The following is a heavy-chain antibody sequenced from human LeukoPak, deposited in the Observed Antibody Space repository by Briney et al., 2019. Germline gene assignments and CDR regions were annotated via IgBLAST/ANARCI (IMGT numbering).Heavy chain of an antibody. CDR2: ISSSGRTI. CDR3: ASYYYDSSGYWVHAFDI. CDR1: GFTFSSYE. D-gene: IGHD3-22*01. Sequence: GGSLRLSCAVSGFTFSSYEMNWVRQAPGKGLEWVSYISSSGRTIYNADSVKGRFTISRDNAKNSLYLQMNSLRAGDTAVYYCASYYYDSSGYWVHAFDIWGQGTMVTVSS. V-gene: IGHV3-48*03. J-gene: IGHJ3*02.